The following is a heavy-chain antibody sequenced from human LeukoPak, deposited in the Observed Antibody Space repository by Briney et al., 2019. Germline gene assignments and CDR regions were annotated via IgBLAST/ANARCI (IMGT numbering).Heavy chain of an antibody. D-gene: IGHD5-12*01. CDR2: IKQDGSEK. Sequence: GGSLTLSCAASGFTFSSYWMSWVRQAPGKGLEWVANIKQDGSEKYYVDSVKGRFTISRDNAKNSLYLQMNSLRAEDTAVYYCARESGYDGDPLDYSGQGTLVTASS. CDR3: ARESGYDGDPLDY. V-gene: IGHV3-7*01. J-gene: IGHJ4*02. CDR1: GFTFSSYW.